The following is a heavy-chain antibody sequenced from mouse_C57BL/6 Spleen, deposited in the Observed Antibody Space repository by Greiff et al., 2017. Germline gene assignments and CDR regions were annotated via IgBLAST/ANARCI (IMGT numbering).Heavy chain of an antibody. D-gene: IGHD1-1*01. Sequence: DVKLQESGPGLVKPSQSLSLTCSVTGYSITSGYYWNWIRQFPGNKLEWMGYISYDGSNNYNPSLKNRISITRDTSKNQFFLKLNSVTTEDTATYYCASGTFITTYAMDYWGQGTSVTVSS. V-gene: IGHV3-6*01. J-gene: IGHJ4*01. CDR3: ASGTFITTYAMDY. CDR1: GYSITSGYY. CDR2: ISYDGSN.